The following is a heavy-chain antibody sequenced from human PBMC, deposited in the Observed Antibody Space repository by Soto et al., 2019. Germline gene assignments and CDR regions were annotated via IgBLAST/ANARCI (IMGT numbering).Heavy chain of an antibody. J-gene: IGHJ6*02. D-gene: IGHD3-9*01. CDR3: ASGGYDILTGYYEYYYYGMDV. CDR2: IWYDGSNK. Sequence: GGSLRLSCAASGFTFSSYGMHWVRQAPGKGLEWVAVIWYDGSNKYYADSVKGRFTISRDNSKNTLYLQMNSLRAEDTAVYYCASGGYDILTGYYEYYYYGMDVWGQGTTVTVSS. V-gene: IGHV3-33*01. CDR1: GFTFSSYG.